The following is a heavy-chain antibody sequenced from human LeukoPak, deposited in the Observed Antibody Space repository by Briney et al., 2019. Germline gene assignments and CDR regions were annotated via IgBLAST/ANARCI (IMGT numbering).Heavy chain of an antibody. CDR3: ARDGGTAGEFDY. J-gene: IGHJ4*02. CDR1: GFTFSSYW. D-gene: IGHD2-15*01. Sequence: PGGSLRLSCAASGFTFSSYWMTWVRQATGKGLEWVANIKQDGSEKYYVDSVKGRFSISRDNAKNSLYLQMNSLRAEDTALYYCARDGGTAGEFDYWGQGTLVAVSS. CDR2: IKQDGSEK. V-gene: IGHV3-7*05.